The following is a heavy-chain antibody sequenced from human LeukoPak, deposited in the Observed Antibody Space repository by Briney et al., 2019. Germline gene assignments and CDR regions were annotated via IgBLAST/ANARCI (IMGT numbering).Heavy chain of an antibody. J-gene: IGHJ6*03. V-gene: IGHV1-2*02. CDR2: INPNSGGT. CDR1: GYTFTGYY. Sequence: GASVKVSCKASGYTFTGYYMHWVRQAPGQGREWMGWINPNSGGTNYAQKFQGRVTMTRDTSISTVYMELSRLRSDDTAVYYCARGVDYYYYMDVRGKGTTVTVSS. CDR3: ARGVDYYYYMDV.